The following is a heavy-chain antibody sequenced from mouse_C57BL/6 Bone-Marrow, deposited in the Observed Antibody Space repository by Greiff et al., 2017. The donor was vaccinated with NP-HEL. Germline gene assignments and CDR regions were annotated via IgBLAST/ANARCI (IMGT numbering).Heavy chain of an antibody. CDR3: ARSGDYDWFAY. V-gene: IGHV1-54*01. D-gene: IGHD2-4*01. J-gene: IGHJ3*01. CDR1: GYDFTNYL. CDR2: INPGSGGT. Sequence: VQLQQSGAELVRPGTSVKVSCKASGYDFTNYLIEWVKQRPGQGLEWIGVINPGSGGTNYNEKFKGKATLTADKSSSTAYMQLSSLTSEDSAVYFCARSGDYDWFAYWGQGTLVTVSA.